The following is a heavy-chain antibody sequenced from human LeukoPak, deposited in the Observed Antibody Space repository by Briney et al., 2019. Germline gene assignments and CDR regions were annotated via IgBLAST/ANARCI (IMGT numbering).Heavy chain of an antibody. D-gene: IGHD3-10*01. CDR3: ASDRVLGSGSLDN. Sequence: GGSLRLSCTASGFRFSDFWMLWVRQAPGKGLVWVSRIRGDWHDTTYADSVKGRFTISRDNAQNTLYLQMNSLRVEDTAVYYCASDRVLGSGSLDNWGQGTLVTVSS. V-gene: IGHV3-74*01. CDR2: IRGDWHDT. J-gene: IGHJ4*02. CDR1: GFRFSDFW.